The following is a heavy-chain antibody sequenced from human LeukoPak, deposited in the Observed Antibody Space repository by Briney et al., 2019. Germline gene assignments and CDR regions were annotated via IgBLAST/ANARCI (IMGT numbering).Heavy chain of an antibody. CDR2: ISSSSSYI. CDR1: GFTFSSYS. V-gene: IGHV3-21*01. CDR3: ARDPLTNGPPAY. J-gene: IGHJ4*02. Sequence: GGSLRLSCAASGFTFSSYSMNLVRQAPGKGLEWVSSISSSSSYIYYADSVKGRFTISRDNAKNSLYLQMNSLRAEDTAVYYCARDPLTNGPPAYWGQGTLVTVSS. D-gene: IGHD2-8*01.